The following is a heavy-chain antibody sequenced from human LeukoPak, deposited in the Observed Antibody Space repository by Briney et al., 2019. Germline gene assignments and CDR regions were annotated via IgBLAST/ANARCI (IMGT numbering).Heavy chain of an antibody. J-gene: IGHJ6*02. CDR3: ARGNGDTYYDFWSGHEGYYYYYGMDV. V-gene: IGHV3-74*01. D-gene: IGHD3-3*01. Sequence: GGSLRLSCAASGFTFSSYWMHWVRQAPGKGLVWVSRINSDGSGTIYVDSVKGRFTISRDNAKNTLYLQMNRLRAEDTAVYYCARGNGDTYYDFWSGHEGYYYYYGMDVWGQGTTVTVSS. CDR2: INSDGSGT. CDR1: GFTFSSYW.